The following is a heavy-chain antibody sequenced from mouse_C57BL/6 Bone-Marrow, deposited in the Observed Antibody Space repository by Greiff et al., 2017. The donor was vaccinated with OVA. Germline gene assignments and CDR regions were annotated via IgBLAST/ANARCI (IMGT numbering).Heavy chain of an antibody. D-gene: IGHD1-1*01. V-gene: IGHV14-3*01. J-gene: IGHJ4*01. CDR1: GFNIKNTY. CDR3: ARRNFGRRFYAMDY. CDR2: IDPADDNT. Sequence: EVQLQESVAELVRPGASVKLSCTASGFNIKNTYMHWVKQRPEQGLEWIGRIDPADDNTKSAPKFQGKATMTADTSSHTAYLQLSSLSSEGTAVYCCARRNFGRRFYAMDYWGQGTSVTVSS.